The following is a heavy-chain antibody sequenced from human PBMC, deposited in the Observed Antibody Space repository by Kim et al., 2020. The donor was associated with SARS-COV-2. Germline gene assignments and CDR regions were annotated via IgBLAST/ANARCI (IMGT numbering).Heavy chain of an antibody. CDR2: ISAYNGNT. Sequence: ASVKVSCKASGYTFTSYGISWVRQAPGQGLEWMGWISAYNGNTNYAQKLQGRVTMTTDTSTSTAYMELRSLRSDDTAVYYCARDKLQALSEYQLLYGYYYYGMDVWGQGTTVTVSS. CDR1: GYTFTSYG. J-gene: IGHJ6*02. CDR3: ARDKLQALSEYQLLYGYYYYGMDV. V-gene: IGHV1-18*01. D-gene: IGHD2-2*02.